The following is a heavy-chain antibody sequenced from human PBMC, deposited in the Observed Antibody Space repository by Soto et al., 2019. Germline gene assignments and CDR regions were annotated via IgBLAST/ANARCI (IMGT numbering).Heavy chain of an antibody. CDR1: GFTFSAFA. V-gene: IGHV3-30*18. CDR3: AKGVVREPAYFDS. Sequence: GGSLRLSCAVSGFTFSAFAMYRVRQAPGKGLECLALISYDGGNEDYAESVRGRFTISRDNSKNTLYLDMNSLSAEDSAVYFCAKGVVREPAYFDSWGQGTPVTVSS. J-gene: IGHJ4*02. CDR2: ISYDGGNE. D-gene: IGHD3-10*01.